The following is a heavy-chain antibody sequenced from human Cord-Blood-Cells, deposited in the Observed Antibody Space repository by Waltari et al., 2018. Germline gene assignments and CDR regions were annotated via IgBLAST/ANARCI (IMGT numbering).Heavy chain of an antibody. Sequence: EVQLVETGGGLIQPGGSLRLSCAASGFTVSSTSLSWVRQAPGKGLEWVSVIYSGGSTYYADSVKGRFTISRDNSKNTLYLQMNSLRAEDTAVYYCAGSSSYYFDYWGQGTLVTVSS. CDR2: IYSGGST. V-gene: IGHV3-53*02. CDR1: GFTVSSTS. D-gene: IGHD6-6*01. CDR3: AGSSSYYFDY. J-gene: IGHJ4*02.